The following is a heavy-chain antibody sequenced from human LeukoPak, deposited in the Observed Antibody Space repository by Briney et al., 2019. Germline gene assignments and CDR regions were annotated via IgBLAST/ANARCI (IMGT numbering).Heavy chain of an antibody. CDR2: INSSSSYI. D-gene: IGHD3-10*01. J-gene: IGHJ6*02. CDR1: GFTFSSYS. Sequence: GGSLRLSCAASGFTFSSYSMNWVRQAPGKGLEWVSSINSSSSYIYYADSVKGRFTISRDNAKNSLYLQMNSLRAEDTAVYYCARSQSSYGSGTYYGMDVWGQGTTVTVSS. V-gene: IGHV3-21*01. CDR3: ARSQSSYGSGTYYGMDV.